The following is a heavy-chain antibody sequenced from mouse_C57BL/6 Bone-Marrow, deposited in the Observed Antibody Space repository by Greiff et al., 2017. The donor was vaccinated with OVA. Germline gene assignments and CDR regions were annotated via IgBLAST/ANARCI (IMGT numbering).Heavy chain of an antibody. D-gene: IGHD3-3*01. CDR1: GFTFSSYA. CDR3: ARETGGWDWYFDV. V-gene: IGHV5-4*01. Sequence: EVKLMESGGGLVKPGGSLKLSCAASGFTFSSYAMSWVRQTPEKRLEWVATISAGGSYTYYTDNVKGRFTISRDNAKNNLYLQISHLKSEDTAMYYCARETGGWDWYFDVWGTGTTVTVSS. CDR2: ISAGGSYT. J-gene: IGHJ1*03.